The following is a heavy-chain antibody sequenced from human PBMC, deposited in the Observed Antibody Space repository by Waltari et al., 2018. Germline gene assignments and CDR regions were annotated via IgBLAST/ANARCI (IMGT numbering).Heavy chain of an antibody. Sequence: QVQLQQWGAGLLKPSETLSRTCAVYGGSFSGYYWSWIRQPPGKGLEWIVEINHSGSTNYNPSLKSRVTISVDTSKNQFSLKLSSVTAADTAVYYCARSLAASDYWGQGTLVTVSS. CDR2: INHSGST. CDR3: ARSLAASDY. D-gene: IGHD6-19*01. CDR1: GGSFSGYY. J-gene: IGHJ4*02. V-gene: IGHV4-34*01.